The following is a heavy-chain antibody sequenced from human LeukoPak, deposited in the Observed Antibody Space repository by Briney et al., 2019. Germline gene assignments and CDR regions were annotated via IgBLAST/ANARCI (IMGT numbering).Heavy chain of an antibody. V-gene: IGHV4-39*01. CDR3: ARSGGFLVTTVTTFGY. CDR1: GGSISSSSYY. J-gene: IGHJ4*02. Sequence: PSETLSLTCTVSGGSISSSSYYWGWIRQPPGKGLEWIGSIYYSGSTYYNPSLKSRVTISVDTSKNQFSLKLSSVTAADTAVYYCARSGGFLVTTVTTFGYWGQGTLVTVSS. CDR2: IYYSGST. D-gene: IGHD4-17*01.